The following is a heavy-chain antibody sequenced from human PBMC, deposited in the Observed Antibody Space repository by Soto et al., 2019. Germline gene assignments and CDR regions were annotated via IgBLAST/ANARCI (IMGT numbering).Heavy chain of an antibody. V-gene: IGHV3-30*18. CDR2: ISYDGSNK. CDR1: GFTFSSYG. CDR3: AKDRGVTRYYGMDV. D-gene: IGHD2-21*02. Sequence: QVQLVESGGGVVQPGRSLRLSCAASGFTFSSYGMHWVRQAPGKGLEWVAVISYDGSNKYYADSVKGRFTISRDNSKNTLYLQMNSLRAEDTAVYYCAKDRGVTRYYGMDVWGQGTTVTVSS. J-gene: IGHJ6*02.